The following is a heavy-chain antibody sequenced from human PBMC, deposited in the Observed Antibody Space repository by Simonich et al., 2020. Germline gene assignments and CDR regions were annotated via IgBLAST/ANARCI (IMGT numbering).Heavy chain of an antibody. V-gene: IGHV4-39*01. CDR2: IYYSGST. CDR1: GGSIGSSSYY. D-gene: IGHD6-13*01. J-gene: IGHJ3*02. CDR3: ARHAGFAFDI. Sequence: QLQLQESGPGLVKPSETLSLTCTVSGGSIGSSSYYWGWIRQPPGKGVEWIGSIYYSGSTYYNPSIKSRVTISVDTSKNQFSLKLSSVTAADTAVYYCARHAGFAFDIWGQGTMVTVSS.